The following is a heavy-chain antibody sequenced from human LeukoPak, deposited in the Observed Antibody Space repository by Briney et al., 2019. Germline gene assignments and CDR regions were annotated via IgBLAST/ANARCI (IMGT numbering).Heavy chain of an antibody. J-gene: IGHJ3*02. CDR2: IYYSGST. D-gene: IGHD3-3*01. V-gene: IGHV4-59*01. Sequence: PSETLSLTCTVSGGSISSYYWSWIRQPPGKGLEWIGYIYYSGSTNYNPSLKSRVTISVDTSKNQFSLKLSSVTAADTAVYYCARGYYDFWSGYRFDAFDIWGQGTMVTVSS. CDR3: ARGYYDFWSGYRFDAFDI. CDR1: GGSISSYY.